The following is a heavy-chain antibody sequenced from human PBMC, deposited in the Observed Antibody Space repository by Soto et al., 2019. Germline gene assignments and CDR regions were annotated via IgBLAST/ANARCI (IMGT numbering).Heavy chain of an antibody. V-gene: IGHV1-69*01. D-gene: IGHD1-26*01. CDR3: ARDRAPRGSSYLDL. J-gene: IGHJ4*02. CDR2: SIPIFGTP. Sequence: QVQLVQSGAEVKKPGSSVKISCKAFGGSFSDYAISWVRQAPGQGLEWMGGSIPIFGTPNYAQKFQDRVTFTAHESTNTAYMELSRLTSEDTAVYYCARDRAPRGSSYLDLWGQGTQVTVSS. CDR1: GGSFSDYA.